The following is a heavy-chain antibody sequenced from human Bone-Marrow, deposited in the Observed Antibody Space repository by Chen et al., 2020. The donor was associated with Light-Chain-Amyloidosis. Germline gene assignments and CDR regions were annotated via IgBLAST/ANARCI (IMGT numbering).Heavy chain of an antibody. V-gene: IGHV4-38-2*01. D-gene: IGHD3-16*01. CDR3: ARVYRRMPARFLAVLTPFADYYYFYYMDV. CDR1: GKSITSDYF. J-gene: IGHJ6*03. Sequence: QMQLQESGPKLVKPSETLSLTCDVSGKSITSDYFWAWIRQPPGKGLEWIGNVHHDGRRYYNPSLKSRVIMSVDTAKNQFSLKLTSVTAADTAVYYCARVYRRMPARFLAVLTPFADYYYFYYMDVWGTGTTVTVSS. CDR2: VHHDGRR.